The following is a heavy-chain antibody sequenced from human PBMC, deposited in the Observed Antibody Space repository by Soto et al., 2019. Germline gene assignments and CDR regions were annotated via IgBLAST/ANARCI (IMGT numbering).Heavy chain of an antibody. CDR1: GGSITSGGYS. CDR2: VFDSGKT. CDR3: ARGSGYYRNFDS. D-gene: IGHD3-3*01. V-gene: IGHV4-31*02. Sequence: QVQLQESGPGLVKPSQTLSLTCSVSGGSITSGGYSWTWIRHQPGKALQWIGYVFDSGKTYYIPSLKGRLTISVDTAKILFSLELSSVTAADTAVYFCARGSGYYRNFDSWGQGTLVSVSS. J-gene: IGHJ4*02.